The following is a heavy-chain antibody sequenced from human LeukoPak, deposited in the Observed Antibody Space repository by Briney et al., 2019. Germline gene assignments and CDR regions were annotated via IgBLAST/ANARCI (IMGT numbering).Heavy chain of an antibody. CDR2: ISSSSSTI. V-gene: IGHV3-48*01. CDR3: ARARGWLPNYFDY. CDR1: GFTSSSYS. Sequence: GGSLRLSCAASGFTSSSYSMNWVRQAPGKGLEWVSYISSSSSTIYYADSVKGRFTISRDNAKNSLYLQMNSLRAEDTAVYYCARARGWLPNYFDYWGQGTLVTVSS. D-gene: IGHD3-22*01. J-gene: IGHJ4*02.